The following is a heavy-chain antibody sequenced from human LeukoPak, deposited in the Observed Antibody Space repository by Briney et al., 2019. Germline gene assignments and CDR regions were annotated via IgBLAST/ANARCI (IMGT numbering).Heavy chain of an antibody. D-gene: IGHD3-16*01. Sequence: GGSLRLSCAASGFTFDDYAMHWVRQAPGKGLEWVSLISAGGGSTHYADSVKGRFTISRDNSKDTLYLQMNSLRAEDTATYYCAKDWGYWGQGTLVTVSS. CDR2: ISAGGGST. V-gene: IGHV3-43*02. J-gene: IGHJ4*02. CDR1: GFTFDDYA. CDR3: AKDWGY.